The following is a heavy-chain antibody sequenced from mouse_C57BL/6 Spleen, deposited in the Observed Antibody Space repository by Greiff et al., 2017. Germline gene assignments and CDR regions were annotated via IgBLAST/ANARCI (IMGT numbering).Heavy chain of an antibody. CDR1: GYTFTSYG. D-gene: IGHD2-1*01. V-gene: IGHV1-81*01. CDR3: AREEGGNYVCMDY. J-gene: IGHJ4*01. Sequence: QVQLQQSGAELARPGASVKLSCKASGYTFTSYGISWVKQRTGQGLEWIGEIYPRSGNTNYNEKFKGKATLTADKSSSTADMELRSLTSEDSAVYFCAREEGGNYVCMDYWGQGTSVTVSS. CDR2: IYPRSGNT.